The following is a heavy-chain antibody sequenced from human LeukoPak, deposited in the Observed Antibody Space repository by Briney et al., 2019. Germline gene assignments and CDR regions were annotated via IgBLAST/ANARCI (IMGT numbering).Heavy chain of an antibody. D-gene: IGHD3-9*01. V-gene: IGHV1-2*06. Sequence: EASVKVSCKASGYTFTGYYMHWVRQAPGQGLEWMGRINPNSGGTNYAQKFQGRVTMTRDTSISTACMELSRLRSDDTAVYYCEYYDILTGLSYWGQGTLVTVSS. CDR1: GYTFTGYY. CDR3: EYYDILTGLSY. J-gene: IGHJ4*02. CDR2: INPNSGGT.